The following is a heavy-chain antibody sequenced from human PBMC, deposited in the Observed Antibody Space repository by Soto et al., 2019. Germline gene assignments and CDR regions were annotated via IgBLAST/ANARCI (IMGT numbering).Heavy chain of an antibody. CDR2: ISAYNGNT. CDR3: ARGSGSYYPSTYYYYGIDV. Sequence: ASVKVSCKASGYTFTSYGISWVRQAPGQGLEWMGWISAYNGNTNYAHKLQGRVTMTTDTSTSTAYMELRSLRSDDTAVYYCARGSGSYYPSTYYYYGIDVWGQGTTVTVSS. J-gene: IGHJ6*02. V-gene: IGHV1-18*01. D-gene: IGHD1-26*01. CDR1: GYTFTSYG.